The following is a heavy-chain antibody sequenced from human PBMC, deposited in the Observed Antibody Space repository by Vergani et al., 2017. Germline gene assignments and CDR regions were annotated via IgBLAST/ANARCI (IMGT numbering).Heavy chain of an antibody. CDR2: IGTAGDT. J-gene: IGHJ6*02. V-gene: IGHV3-13*01. Sequence: EVQLVESGGGLVQPGGSLRLSCAASGFTFSSYDMHWVRQATGKGLEWVSAIGTAGDTYYPGSVKGRFTISRENAKNSLYLQMNSLRAGDTAVYYCARGAPPGPLSDRYYYYYYGMDVWGQGTTVTVSS. D-gene: IGHD1-14*01. CDR1: GFTFSSYD. CDR3: ARGAPPGPLSDRYYYYYYGMDV.